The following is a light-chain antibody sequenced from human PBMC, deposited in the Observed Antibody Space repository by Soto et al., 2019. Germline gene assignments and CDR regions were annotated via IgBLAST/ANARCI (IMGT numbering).Light chain of an antibody. CDR3: QHWNDYSWT. J-gene: IGKJ1*01. CDR2: KTS. Sequence: DIHMTQSPSTLSASVGDRVTITCRASQSISIWLAWYQQKPGKAPNLLIYKTSSLETGVPSRFSGSGSVTEFTLAISGLQPDDFAHYYCQHWNDYSWTFGQGTQVEVK. V-gene: IGKV1-5*03. CDR1: QSISIW.